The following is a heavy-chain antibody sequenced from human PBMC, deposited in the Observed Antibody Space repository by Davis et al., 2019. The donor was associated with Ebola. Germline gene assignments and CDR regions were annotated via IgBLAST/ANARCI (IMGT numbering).Heavy chain of an antibody. CDR2: INPSGGST. Sequence: ASVKVSCKASGYTFTSYYMHWVRQAPGQGLEWMGIINPSGGSTSYAQKFQGRVTITADESTSTAYMELSSLRSEDTAVYYCASPDLSSSSHWGQGTLVTVSS. CDR1: GYTFTSYY. D-gene: IGHD6-6*01. CDR3: ASPDLSSSSH. J-gene: IGHJ4*02. V-gene: IGHV1-46*01.